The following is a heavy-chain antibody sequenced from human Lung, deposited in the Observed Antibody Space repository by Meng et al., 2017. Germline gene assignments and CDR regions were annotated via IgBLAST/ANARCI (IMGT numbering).Heavy chain of an antibody. J-gene: IGHJ5*02. Sequence: GAGGASVLPGGSLRLSCSASCFTFTAFSMTWVRQAPGKERLWVSTISSTGDNTVDPDSVMRRFIVSRDNSKNTPYLQKNSLSAEDTAIYYCAKKAAMASWGQGTLVTVSS. V-gene: IGHV3-23*01. CDR3: AKKAAMAS. D-gene: IGHD5-18*01. CDR1: CFTFTAFS. CDR2: ISSTGDNT.